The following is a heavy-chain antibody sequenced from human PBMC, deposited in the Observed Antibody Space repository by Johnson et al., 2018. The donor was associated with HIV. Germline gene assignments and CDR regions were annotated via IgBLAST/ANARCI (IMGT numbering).Heavy chain of an antibody. CDR1: GFTFSSYW. CDR3: ARPGGGWYETAFDI. Sequence: VQLVESGGGLVQPGGSLRLSCAASGFTFSSYWMSWVRQAPGKGLEWVANIKQDGSEKYYVDSVKGRFTISRDNAKNSLYLQMNSLRAEDTAVYYCARPGGGWYETAFDIWGQGTMVTVSS. V-gene: IGHV3-7*01. J-gene: IGHJ3*02. CDR2: IKQDGSEK. D-gene: IGHD6-19*01.